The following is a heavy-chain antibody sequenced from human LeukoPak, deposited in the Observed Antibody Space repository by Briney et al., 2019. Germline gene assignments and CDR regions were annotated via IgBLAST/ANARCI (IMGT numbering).Heavy chain of an antibody. J-gene: IGHJ4*02. V-gene: IGHV3-7*01. CDR2: IKQDGSEK. Sequence: PGRSLRLSCAASGFTFSSYWMSWVRQAPGKGLEWVANIKQDGSEKYYVDSVKGRFTISRDNAKNSLYLQMNSLRAEDTAVYYCARWRRFDPTRTMYYFDYWGQGTLVTVSS. CDR3: ARWRRFDPTRTMYYFDY. CDR1: GFTFSSYW. D-gene: IGHD1-1*01.